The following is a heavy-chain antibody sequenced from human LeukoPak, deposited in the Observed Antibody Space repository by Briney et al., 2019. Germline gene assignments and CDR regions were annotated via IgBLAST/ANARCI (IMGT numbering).Heavy chain of an antibody. J-gene: IGHJ3*02. CDR3: GRHAYGDSSAAFDI. CDR2: VYRRGST. V-gene: IGHV4-4*02. CDR1: GDSISSNYC. D-gene: IGHD4-17*01. Sequence: PSGTLSLTCAVSGDSISSNYCWRWVRQFPGKGLEWIGEVYRRGSTSYNPSLKSRVVISIDKSKNQYSLNLNSVTAADTAMYYCGRHAYGDSSAAFDIWGQGTIVIVSS.